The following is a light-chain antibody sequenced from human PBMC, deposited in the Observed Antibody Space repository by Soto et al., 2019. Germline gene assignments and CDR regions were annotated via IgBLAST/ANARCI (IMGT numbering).Light chain of an antibody. J-gene: IGKJ1*01. CDR1: QSISDS. Sequence: DIQMTQSPSTLSASVGDRVTITCRASQSISDSLAWYQQKPGKAPKLLIYEASSLKSGVPSRISGSRSGTEYTLTISSLQPDDFATYYGQQYNGYWTFGQGTKVEIK. CDR3: QQYNGYWT. V-gene: IGKV1-5*03. CDR2: EAS.